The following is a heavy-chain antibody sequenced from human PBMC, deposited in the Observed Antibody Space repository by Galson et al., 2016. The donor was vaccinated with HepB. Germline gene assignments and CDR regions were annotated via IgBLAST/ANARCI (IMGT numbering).Heavy chain of an antibody. Sequence: SLRLSCAGSGLTLSNYGIHWVRQAPGKGLEWVALMWYDGSKQFYADYVKGRFTISRDNSKNTLYLQMNSPRAEDTDVYYCARDWIGSAFDIWGQGTMVTVSS. CDR2: MWYDGSKQ. V-gene: IGHV3-33*01. J-gene: IGHJ3*02. D-gene: IGHD2-2*03. CDR3: ARDWIGSAFDI. CDR1: GLTLSNYG.